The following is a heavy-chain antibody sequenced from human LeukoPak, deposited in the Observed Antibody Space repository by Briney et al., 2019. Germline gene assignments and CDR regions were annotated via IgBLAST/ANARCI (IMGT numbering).Heavy chain of an antibody. CDR2: IYYSGST. CDR1: GGSISSSSYY. D-gene: IGHD6-13*01. CDR3: ARVYYSNSYDYWYFDL. V-gene: IGHV4-39*07. Sequence: SETLSLTCTVSGGSISSSSYYWGWIRQPPGKGLEWIGNIYYSGSTYYNPSLKSRVTISVDTSKNQFSLKLSSVTAADTAVYYCARVYYSNSYDYWYFDLWGRGTLVTVSS. J-gene: IGHJ2*01.